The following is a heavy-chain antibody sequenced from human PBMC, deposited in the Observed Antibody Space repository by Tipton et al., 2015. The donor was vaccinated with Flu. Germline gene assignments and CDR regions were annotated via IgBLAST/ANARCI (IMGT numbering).Heavy chain of an antibody. CDR2: IYHSGST. V-gene: IGHV4-4*02. D-gene: IGHD6-13*01. J-gene: IGHJ5*02. Sequence: TLSLTCAASGGSISSSNWWSWVRQPPGKGLEWIGEIYHSGSTNYNPSLKSRVTISVDKSKNQFSLKLSSVTAADTAVYYCARVASSWYRGWFDPWGQGTLVTVSS. CDR1: GGSISSSNW. CDR3: ARVASSWYRGWFDP.